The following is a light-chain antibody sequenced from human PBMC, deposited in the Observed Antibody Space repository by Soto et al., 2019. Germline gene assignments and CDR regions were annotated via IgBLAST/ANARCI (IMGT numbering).Light chain of an antibody. CDR1: QSISSS. CDR2: HVS. J-gene: IGKJ1*01. V-gene: IGKV1-5*03. CDR3: QQYDTHFWT. Sequence: DIQMTQSPSTLSASVGDRVTVTCRPSQSISSSLAWFQQKPGKAPKLLMYHVSRLNSGVSSRFIGSGSGTEFTLTISSLQPDDFATYYCQQYDTHFWTFGQGTKVEIK.